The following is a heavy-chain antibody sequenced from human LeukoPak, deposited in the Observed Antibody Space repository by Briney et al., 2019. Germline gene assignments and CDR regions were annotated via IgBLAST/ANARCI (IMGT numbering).Heavy chain of an antibody. CDR1: GGTFSSYA. CDR2: IIPIFGTA. D-gene: IGHD5-12*01. V-gene: IGHV1-69*13. CDR3: ARGYSGYDLRY. J-gene: IGHJ4*02. Sequence: SVKVSCTASGGTFSSYAISWVRQAPGQGLEWMGGIIPIFGTANYAQKFQGRVTITADESTSAAYMELSSLRSEDTAVYYCARGYSGYDLRYWGQGTLVTVSS.